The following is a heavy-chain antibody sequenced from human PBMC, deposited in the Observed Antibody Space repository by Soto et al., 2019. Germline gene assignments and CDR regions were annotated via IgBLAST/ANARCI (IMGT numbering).Heavy chain of an antibody. D-gene: IGHD6-13*01. CDR3: ARVVAAAGTYFDY. CDR1: GFTFSSYT. J-gene: IGHJ4*02. CDR2: ISHDGIKK. Sequence: QVQLVESGGGVVQPGRSLRLSCAAFGFTFSSYTMHWVRQAPGKGLEWVAVISHDGIKKYYADSVKGRFTISRDNSKNTLYLQMNSLRGEDTAVYYCARVVAAAGTYFDYWGQGTLVTVSS. V-gene: IGHV3-30-3*01.